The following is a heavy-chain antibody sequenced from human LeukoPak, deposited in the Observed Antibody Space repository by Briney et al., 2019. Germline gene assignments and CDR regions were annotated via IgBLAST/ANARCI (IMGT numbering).Heavy chain of an antibody. J-gene: IGHJ2*01. CDR1: GFTFSSYA. V-gene: IGHV3-23*01. Sequence: PGGSLRLSCAASGFTFSSYAMSWDRQAPGKGLEWVSAISGSGGSTYYADSVKGRFTISRDNSKNTLYLQMNSLRAEDTAVYYCAKSYYYDSVGYFDLWGRGTLVTVSS. CDR2: ISGSGGST. D-gene: IGHD3-22*01. CDR3: AKSYYYDSVGYFDL.